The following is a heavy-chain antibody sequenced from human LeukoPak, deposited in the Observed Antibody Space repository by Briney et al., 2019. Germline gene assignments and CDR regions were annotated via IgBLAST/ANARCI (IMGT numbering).Heavy chain of an antibody. D-gene: IGHD6-19*01. Sequence: SETLSLTCTVSGGSISSSSYYWGWIRQPPGKGLEWIGSIYYSGSTYYNPSLKSRVTISVDTSRNQFSLKLSSVTAADTAVYYCAGEYSSFPYYFDYWGQGTLVTVSS. V-gene: IGHV4-39*02. CDR3: AGEYSSFPYYFDY. CDR1: GGSISSSSYY. J-gene: IGHJ4*02. CDR2: IYYSGST.